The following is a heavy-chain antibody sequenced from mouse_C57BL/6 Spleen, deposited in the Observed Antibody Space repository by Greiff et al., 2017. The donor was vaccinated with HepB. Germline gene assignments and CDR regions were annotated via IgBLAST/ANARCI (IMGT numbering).Heavy chain of an antibody. V-gene: IGHV1-54*01. J-gene: IGHJ2*01. D-gene: IGHD2-1*01. CDR2: INPGSGGT. CDR3: ARGKDGNYGY. Sequence: VQLQQSGAELVRPGPSVKVSCKASGYAFTNYLIEWVKQRPGQGLEWIGVINPGSGGTNYNEKFKGKATLTADKSSSTAYMQLSSLTSEDSAVYFCARGKDGNYGYWGQGTTLTVSS. CDR1: GYAFTNYL.